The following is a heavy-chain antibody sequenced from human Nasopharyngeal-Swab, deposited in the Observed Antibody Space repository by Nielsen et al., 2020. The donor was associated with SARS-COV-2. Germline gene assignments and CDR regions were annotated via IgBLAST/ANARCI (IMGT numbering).Heavy chain of an antibody. J-gene: IGHJ4*02. Sequence: SGPTLVNPTQTLSLTCTFSGFSLSPSGVGVGWIRQTPGKALEWLALIYWDDDKRYSPSLKSRLTITKDTSKNQVVLTMTNMDPVDTATYYCAHSALGYSSGWELDYWGQGTLVTVSS. CDR2: IYWDDDK. CDR3: AHSALGYSSGWELDY. CDR1: GFSLSPSGVG. D-gene: IGHD6-19*01. V-gene: IGHV2-5*02.